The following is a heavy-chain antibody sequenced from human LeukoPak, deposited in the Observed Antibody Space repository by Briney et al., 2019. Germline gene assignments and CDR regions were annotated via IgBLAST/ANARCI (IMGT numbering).Heavy chain of an antibody. CDR2: IYYSGST. CDR3: ARGGWSLDL. D-gene: IGHD3-16*01. Sequence: PSETLSLTCTVSGGSISPYYWSWIRQPPGKGLECIGYIYYSGSTNYSPSPKSRVTISVDTSKNQFSLKLSSVTAADTAVYYCARGGWSLDLWGRGTLVTVSS. V-gene: IGHV4-59*01. J-gene: IGHJ2*01. CDR1: GGSISPYY.